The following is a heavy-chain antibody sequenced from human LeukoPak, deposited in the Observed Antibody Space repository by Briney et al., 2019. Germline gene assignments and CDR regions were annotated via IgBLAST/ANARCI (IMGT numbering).Heavy chain of an antibody. V-gene: IGHV1-69*04. CDR3: ARSGSYSSDEYFQH. D-gene: IGHD3-10*01. J-gene: IGHJ1*01. CDR1: GGTFSSYA. Sequence: VASVKVSCKASGGTFSSYAISWVRQAPGQGREWMGRIIPILGIANYAQKFQGRVTITADKSTSTAYMELSSLRSEDTAVYYCARSGSYSSDEYFQHWGQGTLVTVSS. CDR2: IIPILGIA.